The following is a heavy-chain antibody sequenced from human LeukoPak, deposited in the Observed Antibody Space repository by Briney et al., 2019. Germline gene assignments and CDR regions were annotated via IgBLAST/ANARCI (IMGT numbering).Heavy chain of an antibody. V-gene: IGHV4-59*11. CDR2: ISNSGST. D-gene: IGHD2-15*01. Sequence: SEPLSLTCTVSGGPIRGHYWTWIPPSPLKGLEGFGDISNSGSTKYTPTLKSRVTISIDSSKSQFSLRLTSVTAADTAVYYCGRDALVGYFSYYYIDVWGKGTTVTVSS. CDR1: GGPIRGHY. J-gene: IGHJ6*03. CDR3: GRDALVGYFSYYYIDV.